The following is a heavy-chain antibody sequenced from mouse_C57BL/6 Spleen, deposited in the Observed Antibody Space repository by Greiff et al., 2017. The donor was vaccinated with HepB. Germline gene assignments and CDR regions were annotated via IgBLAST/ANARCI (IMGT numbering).Heavy chain of an antibody. D-gene: IGHD2-10*01. Sequence: EVQLQQSGPELVKPGASVKMSCKASGYTFTDYNMHWVKQSPGKSLEWIGYINPNNGGTSYNQKFKGKATLTADKSSSTAYMELRSLTSEDSAVYYGVTLPYRRYWGQGTTLTVSS. CDR1: GYTFTDYN. CDR3: VTLPYRRY. CDR2: INPNNGGT. J-gene: IGHJ2*01. V-gene: IGHV1-22*01.